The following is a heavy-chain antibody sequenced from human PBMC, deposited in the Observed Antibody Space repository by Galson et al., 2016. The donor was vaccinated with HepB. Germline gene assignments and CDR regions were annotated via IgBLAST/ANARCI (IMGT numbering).Heavy chain of an antibody. CDR2: MYYSARP. J-gene: IGHJ4*02. V-gene: IGHV4-39*07. Sequence: LRLSCAASGFSLSSSWMSWIRQPPGKGLEWIGNMYYSARPYSNPSLQSRVIISMDTSKNQLSPGLSSVTAADTAVYYCARAARGPNMGGRGFDYWGQGTLVTVSS. CDR1: GFSLSSSW. CDR3: ARAARGPNMGGRGFDY. D-gene: IGHD2-15*01.